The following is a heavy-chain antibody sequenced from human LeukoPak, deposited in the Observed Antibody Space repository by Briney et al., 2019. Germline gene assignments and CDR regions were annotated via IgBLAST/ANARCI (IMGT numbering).Heavy chain of an antibody. CDR2: INPKSSDT. Sequence: GASVKVSCKVSGYTLTELSMHWVRQAPGKGLEWMGWINPKSSDTKYAQKFQGRVTMARDTSISTAYMALSRLRSDDTAVYYCARDRGDFNNPFDPWGQGTLVTVSS. J-gene: IGHJ5*02. D-gene: IGHD3-10*01. CDR1: GYTLTELS. CDR3: ARDRGDFNNPFDP. V-gene: IGHV1-2*02.